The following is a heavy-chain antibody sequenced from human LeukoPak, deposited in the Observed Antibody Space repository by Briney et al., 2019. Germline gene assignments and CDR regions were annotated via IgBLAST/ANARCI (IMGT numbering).Heavy chain of an antibody. V-gene: IGHV5-51*01. J-gene: IGHJ4*02. D-gene: IGHD5-24*01. CDR2: IYPGDSDT. CDR3: ARRWQLRGYFDY. CDR1: GYTFADYW. Sequence: GESLKISCQGFGYTFADYWIGWVRQMPGKGLEWMGIIYPGDSDTRYSPSFQGQATISADKPISTAYLQWSSLKASDTAMYFCARRWQLRGYFDYWGQGALVTVSS.